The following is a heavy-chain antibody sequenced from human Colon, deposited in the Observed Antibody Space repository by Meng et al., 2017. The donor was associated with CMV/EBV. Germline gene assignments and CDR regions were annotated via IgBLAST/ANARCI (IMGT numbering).Heavy chain of an antibody. J-gene: IGHJ4*02. CDR2: ISGSGDNT. D-gene: IGHD3-10*01. CDR1: GFTFANYA. V-gene: IGHV3-23*01. CDR3: AAEYQLLNTPYFEY. Sequence: GGSLRLSCAASGFTFANYAMTWVRQAPGKGLEWVSAISGSGDNTYYADSVKGRFTISRDNSKNTVYLLLDSLRPEDTAVYYCAAEYQLLNTPYFEYWGPGTPVTVSS.